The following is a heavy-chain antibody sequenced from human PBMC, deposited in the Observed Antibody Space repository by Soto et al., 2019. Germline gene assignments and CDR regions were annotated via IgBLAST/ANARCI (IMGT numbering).Heavy chain of an antibody. J-gene: IGHJ3*01. D-gene: IGHD2-21*02. V-gene: IGHV3-23*01. CDR2: ISGGGGST. CDR3: AKGFIVVVTVIRPDDAFDV. CDR1: GFTFGNYG. Sequence: EVQLLESGGGLVQPGGSLRLSCAASGFTFGNYGMNWVRQAPGKGLEWVSGISGGGGSTYYGDSVKRRFTISRDPSKNTVFLEMNSLRAEDTAVYYCAKGFIVVVTVIRPDDAFDVWGQGTLVTVSS.